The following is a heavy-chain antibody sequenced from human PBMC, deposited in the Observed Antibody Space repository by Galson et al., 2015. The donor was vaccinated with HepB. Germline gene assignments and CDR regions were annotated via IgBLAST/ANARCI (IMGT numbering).Heavy chain of an antibody. Sequence: SVKVSCKASGGTFSSYAINWVRQATGQGLEWMGWMNPNSGNTGYAQKFQGRVTMTRNTSISTAYMELSSLRSEDTAVYYCARMPPYYCSSTSCRGRRRGNWFDPWGQGTLVTVSS. D-gene: IGHD2-2*01. CDR2: MNPNSGNT. CDR3: ARMPPYYCSSTSCRGRRRGNWFDP. V-gene: IGHV1-8*02. J-gene: IGHJ5*02. CDR1: GGTFSSYA.